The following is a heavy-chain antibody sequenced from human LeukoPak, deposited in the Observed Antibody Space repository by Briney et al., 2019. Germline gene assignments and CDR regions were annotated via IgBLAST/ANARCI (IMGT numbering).Heavy chain of an antibody. Sequence: PSETLSLTCTVSGGSISSYYWSWIRQPPGKGLEWIGYIYYSGSTNYNPSLKSRVTISVDKSKNQFSLKLSSVTAADTAVYYCAREATSDAFDIWGQGTMVTVSS. J-gene: IGHJ3*02. V-gene: IGHV4-59*01. D-gene: IGHD1-1*01. CDR1: GGSISSYY. CDR3: AREATSDAFDI. CDR2: IYYSGST.